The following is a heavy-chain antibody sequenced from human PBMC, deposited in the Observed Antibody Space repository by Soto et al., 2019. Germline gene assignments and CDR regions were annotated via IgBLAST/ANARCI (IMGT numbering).Heavy chain of an antibody. CDR3: ARARPLDYAILNALDY. CDR1: GGSISGGGYY. D-gene: IGHD3-9*01. V-gene: IGHV4-31*03. CDR2: ISDSGST. Sequence: PSETLSLTCTVSGGSISGGGYYWSWIRQHPGKGLEWIGYISDSGSTYYNPSLKSRLTISVDTSKNQFSLKLYSLTAADTAVYYCARARPLDYAILNALDYWGQGTLVTVSS. J-gene: IGHJ4*02.